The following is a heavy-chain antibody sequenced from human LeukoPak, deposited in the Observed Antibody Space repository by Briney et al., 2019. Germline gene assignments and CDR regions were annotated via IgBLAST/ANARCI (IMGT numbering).Heavy chain of an antibody. CDR2: IWYDGSNK. CDR1: GFTSSSYG. J-gene: IGHJ6*02. Sequence: GGSLRLSCAASGFTSSSYGMHWVRQAPGKGLEWVAVIWYDGSNKYYADSVKGRFTISRDNSKNTLYLQMNSLRAEDTAVYYCARDQTWMYYGMDVWGQGTTVTVSS. V-gene: IGHV3-33*01. CDR3: ARDQTWMYYGMDV. D-gene: IGHD5-12*01.